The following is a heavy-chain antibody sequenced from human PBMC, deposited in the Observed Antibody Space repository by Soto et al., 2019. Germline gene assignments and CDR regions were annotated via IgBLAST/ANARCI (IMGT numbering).Heavy chain of an antibody. CDR1: GFIFSNYW. CDR3: ASDLQGSGSFAYYYGMDV. D-gene: IGHD3-10*01. CDR2: IGSDGSSR. J-gene: IGHJ6*02. Sequence: HPGGSLRLSCAASGFIFSNYWMHWVRQVPGKGLVWVSRIGSDGSSRKYAESVKGRFTISRDNAKNTLYLQMNSLRVEDTAVYYCASDLQGSGSFAYYYGMDVWGQGTTVTVSS. V-gene: IGHV3-74*03.